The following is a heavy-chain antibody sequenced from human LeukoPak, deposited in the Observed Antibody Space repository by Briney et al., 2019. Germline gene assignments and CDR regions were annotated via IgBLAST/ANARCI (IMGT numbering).Heavy chain of an antibody. D-gene: IGHD6-19*01. CDR3: GKTTTGYSSGRYPGWPVDY. CDR1: GFTFNSYA. Sequence: GGSLRLSCAASGFTFNSYAMYWVRRAAGKGREGGSGIFGSGCSAHYADSVKGRFTISRDNSKNTVYLQMDSLRVEDTAVYYCGKTTTGYSSGRYPGWPVDYWGQGTLVTVSS. J-gene: IGHJ4*02. CDR2: IFGSGCSA. V-gene: IGHV3-23*01.